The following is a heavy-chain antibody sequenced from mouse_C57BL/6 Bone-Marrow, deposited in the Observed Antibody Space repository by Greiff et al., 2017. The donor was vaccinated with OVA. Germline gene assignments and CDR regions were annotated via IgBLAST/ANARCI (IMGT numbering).Heavy chain of an antibody. V-gene: IGHV5-4*01. CDR3: ARARAYYYGSSLDY. CDR1: GFTFSSYA. D-gene: IGHD1-1*01. Sequence: EVQLQQSGGGLVKPGGSLKLSCAASGFTFSSYAMSWVRQTPEKRLEWVATISDGGSYTYYPDNVKGRFTISRDNAKNNLYLQLSHLKSEDTAMYYCARARAYYYGSSLDYWGQGTTLTVSS. CDR2: ISDGGSYT. J-gene: IGHJ2*01.